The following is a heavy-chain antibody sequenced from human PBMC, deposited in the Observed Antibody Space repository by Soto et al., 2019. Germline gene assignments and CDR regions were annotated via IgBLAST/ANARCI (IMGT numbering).Heavy chain of an antibody. D-gene: IGHD2-2*01. V-gene: IGHV3-21*01. J-gene: IGHJ6*04. Sequence: PEGSLRVSCVPSGFTFSCYNMNRVHQAPCKALEWVASIRGGSSYIYHAESVKGRFTRSRDNAKKPLYLEMNSLKAEDTAVNYCARDSDCRSTSCFFHPRYWGKGTTVTVFS. CDR2: IRGGSSYI. CDR3: ARDSDCRSTSCFFHPRY. CDR1: GFTFSCYN.